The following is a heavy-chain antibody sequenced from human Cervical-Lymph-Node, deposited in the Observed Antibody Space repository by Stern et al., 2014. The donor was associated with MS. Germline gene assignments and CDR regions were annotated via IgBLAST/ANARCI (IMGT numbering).Heavy chain of an antibody. D-gene: IGHD2-8*01. V-gene: IGHV4-31*03. Sequence: VHLVESGPGLVKPSQTLSLTCTVSGGSISSGGYYWSWIRQHPGKGLEWIGYIYYSGSTYYNPSLKSRVTISVDTSKNQFSLKLSSVTAADTAVYYCARGRKLYYDFDYWGQGTLVTVSS. J-gene: IGHJ4*02. CDR3: ARGRKLYYDFDY. CDR1: GGSISSGGYY. CDR2: IYYSGST.